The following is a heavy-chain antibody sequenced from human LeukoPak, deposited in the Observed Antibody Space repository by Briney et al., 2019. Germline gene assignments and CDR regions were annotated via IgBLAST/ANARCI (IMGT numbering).Heavy chain of an antibody. CDR3: ARGGAADYFDY. CDR1: AGSVSSGSYY. Sequence: SETLSLTCTVSAGSVSSGSYYWSWIRQPPGKGLEWIGYVSYSGSTNSNPSLKSRVTMSVDTSKNQFSLKLSSVTAADTAVYYCARGGAADYFDYWGQGTLVTVSS. V-gene: IGHV4-61*01. J-gene: IGHJ4*02. CDR2: VSYSGST. D-gene: IGHD6-13*01.